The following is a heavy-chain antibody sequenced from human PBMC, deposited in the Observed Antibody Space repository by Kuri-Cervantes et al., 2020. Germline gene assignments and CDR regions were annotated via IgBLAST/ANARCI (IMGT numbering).Heavy chain of an antibody. D-gene: IGHD3-10*01. V-gene: IGHV4-34*01. CDR1: GGSFSGYY. CDR2: INHSGST. Sequence: LSLTCAVYGGSFSGYYWSWIRQPPGKELEWIGEINHSGSTNYNPSLKSRVTISVDTSKNQFSLKLSSVTAADTAVYYCARGPYYGSGSYYSKGFLDYWAQGTLVTSPQ. J-gene: IGHJ4*02. CDR3: ARGPYYGSGSYYSKGFLDY.